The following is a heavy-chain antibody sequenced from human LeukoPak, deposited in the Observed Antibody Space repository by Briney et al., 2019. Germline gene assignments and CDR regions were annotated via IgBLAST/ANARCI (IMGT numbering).Heavy chain of an antibody. CDR1: GYTFTSYG. CDR2: ISTYNGNT. Sequence: ASVKVSCKASGYTFTSYGISWVRQASGQGLEWMGWISTYNGNTNYAQKVQGRVTMTTDTSTSTAYMELRSLRSDDTAVYCCARVTAYCSTTSCHDYWGQGTLVTVSS. D-gene: IGHD2-8*01. V-gene: IGHV1-18*01. CDR3: ARVTAYCSTTSCHDY. J-gene: IGHJ4*02.